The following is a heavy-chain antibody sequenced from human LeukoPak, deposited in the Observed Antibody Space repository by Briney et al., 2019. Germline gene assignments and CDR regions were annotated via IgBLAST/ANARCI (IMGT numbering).Heavy chain of an antibody. D-gene: IGHD3-16*01. J-gene: IGHJ3*02. CDR2: ISSSGSII. CDR1: GFTFRSCE. Sequence: QPGGSLRLSCAASGFTFRSCELSWVRQAPAKGLEWVSYISSSGSIIYYADSVKGRFTISRDNAKKSLYLQMNSLRVEDTAVYYCARGDDSQQRNDALDSWGQGTTVTVSS. CDR3: ARGDDSQQRNDALDS. V-gene: IGHV3-48*03.